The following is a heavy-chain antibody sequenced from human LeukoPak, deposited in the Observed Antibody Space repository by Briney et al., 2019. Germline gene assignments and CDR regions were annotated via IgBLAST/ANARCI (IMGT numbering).Heavy chain of an antibody. D-gene: IGHD3-10*01. CDR2: IYYSGST. CDR1: GGSISSYY. CDR3: ARGDGSGSYYYMDV. J-gene: IGHJ6*03. Sequence: SETLSLTCTVSGGSISSYYWSWIRQPPGKGLEWIGYIYYSGSTNYNPSLKSRVTISVDTSKNQFSLKLSSVTAADTAVYYCARGDGSGSYYYMDVWGKGTTVTISS. V-gene: IGHV4-59*01.